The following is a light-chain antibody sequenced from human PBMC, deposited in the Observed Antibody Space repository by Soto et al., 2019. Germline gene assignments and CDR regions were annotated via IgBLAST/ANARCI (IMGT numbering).Light chain of an antibody. CDR2: DVS. Sequence: QSALTQPASVSGSPGESITISCTGTSSNVGAYNYVSWYQQHPRKAPKLMIYDVSNRPSGVSNRFSGSKSGNTASLTISGLQAEDEADYYCSSYTSTNSLFGGGTKVTVL. CDR1: SSNVGAYNY. V-gene: IGLV2-14*03. J-gene: IGLJ2*01. CDR3: SSYTSTNSL.